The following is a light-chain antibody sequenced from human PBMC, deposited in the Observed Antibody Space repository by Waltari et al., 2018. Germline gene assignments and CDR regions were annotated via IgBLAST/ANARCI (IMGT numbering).Light chain of an antibody. V-gene: IGKV3-11*01. J-gene: IGKJ4*01. Sequence: EIVLTQSPAILSFSPGERATLSCRASQSVGTYLAWYQQRPGQSPRLLIYDASYRATCIPGRFSGSGSETDFTLTISSLQPEDFAVYYCQQRRSWPLTFGGGTRVQI. CDR2: DAS. CDR1: QSVGTY. CDR3: QQRRSWPLT.